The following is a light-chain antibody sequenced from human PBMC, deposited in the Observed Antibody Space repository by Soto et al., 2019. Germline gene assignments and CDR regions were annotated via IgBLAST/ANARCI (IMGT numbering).Light chain of an antibody. J-gene: IGKJ1*01. CDR1: QSISSW. V-gene: IGKV1-5*01. Sequence: DIQMTQSPSTLSASVGDRVTITCRASQSISSWLAWYQQKPGKAPKLLIYDASSLESGVPSRFSGSGAETEFTLTISSLHPDDFATYYCHQYNSYRTFGQGTKVEIK. CDR3: HQYNSYRT. CDR2: DAS.